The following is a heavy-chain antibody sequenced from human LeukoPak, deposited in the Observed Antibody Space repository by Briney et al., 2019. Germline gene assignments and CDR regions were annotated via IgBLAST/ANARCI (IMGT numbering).Heavy chain of an antibody. J-gene: IGHJ3*02. D-gene: IGHD4-23*01. CDR3: ARHYGGNSGAFDI. V-gene: IGHV3-43*01. Sequence: GGSLRLSCAASGFTFDDYFMHWVRQVPGKGLEWVSVISWDGVNTYYADSVKGRLTISRDNAKNSLYLQMNSLRAEDTAVYYCARHYGGNSGAFDIWGQGTMVTVSS. CDR2: ISWDGVNT. CDR1: GFTFDDYF.